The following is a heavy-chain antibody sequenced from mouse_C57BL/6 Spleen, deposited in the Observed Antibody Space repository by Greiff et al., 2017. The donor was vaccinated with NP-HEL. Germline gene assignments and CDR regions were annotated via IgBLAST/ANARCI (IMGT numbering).Heavy chain of an antibody. CDR2: ISYDGSN. D-gene: IGHD1-1*01. CDR1: GYSITSGYY. CDR3: SREITTVVDYYAMDY. V-gene: IGHV3-6*01. Sequence: EVKLQESGPGLVKPSQSLSLTCSVTGYSITSGYYWNWIRQFPGNKLEWMGYISYDGSNNYNPSLKNRISITRDTSKNQFFLKLNSVTTEDTATYDCSREITTVVDYYAMDYWGQGTSVTVSS. J-gene: IGHJ4*01.